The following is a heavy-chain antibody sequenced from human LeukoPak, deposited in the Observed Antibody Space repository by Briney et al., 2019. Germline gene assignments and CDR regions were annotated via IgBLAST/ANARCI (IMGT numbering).Heavy chain of an antibody. V-gene: IGHV3-23*01. D-gene: IGHD3-22*01. CDR3: ARAHYYDSSGLDF. CDR2: ITGSGGST. Sequence: GGTLRLSCAASGFTFSIHGMNWVRQGPGKGLEWVSGITGSGGSTYYADSVKGRFTISRDNSKNTLYLQMNSLRAEDTAVYYCARAHYYDSSGLDFWGQGTLVTVSS. CDR1: GFTFSIHG. J-gene: IGHJ4*02.